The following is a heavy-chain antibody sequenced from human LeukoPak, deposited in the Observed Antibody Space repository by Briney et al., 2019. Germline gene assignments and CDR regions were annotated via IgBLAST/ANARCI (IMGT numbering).Heavy chain of an antibody. CDR2: INPKSGGT. D-gene: IGHD2-2*01. CDR1: GYTFTGYY. J-gene: IGHJ6*02. CDR3: ARAYCSSPSGYWEDYYGMDV. Sequence: ASVKVSCKASGYTFTGYYMHWVRQAPGQGLEWMGWINPKSGGTNYAQKFQGRVTMTRDTSISTAYMELSRLRSDDTAVYYCARAYCSSPSGYWEDYYGMDVCGQGTTVTVSS. V-gene: IGHV1-2*02.